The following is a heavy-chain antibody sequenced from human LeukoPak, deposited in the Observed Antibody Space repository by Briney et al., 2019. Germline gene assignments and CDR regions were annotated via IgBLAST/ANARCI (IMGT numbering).Heavy chain of an antibody. V-gene: IGHV3-30*02. CDR2: IRYDGSNK. D-gene: IGHD3-22*01. J-gene: IGHJ4*02. CDR3: AHDPDTYYYDSSGSPDDY. Sequence: GGSLRLSCAASGFTFSSYGMHWVRQAPGKGLEWMAFIRYDGSNKYYADSVKGRFTISRDNSKNTLYLQMNSLRAEDTAVYYCAHDPDTYYYDSSGSPDDYWGQGTLVTVSS. CDR1: GFTFSSYG.